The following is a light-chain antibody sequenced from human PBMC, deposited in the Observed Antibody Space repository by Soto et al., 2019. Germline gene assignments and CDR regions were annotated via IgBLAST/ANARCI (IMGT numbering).Light chain of an antibody. V-gene: IGKV3-15*01. CDR1: QSVSSN. CDR3: QQYNNWPPVT. Sequence: EIVMTQSPATLSVSPGERATLSCRASQSVSSNLAWYQQKPGQAPRLLIYGASTRATGIPARFSGSGSGTEFTLTVSSLQSEDFAVYYCQQYNNWPPVTFGPGTKVDIK. J-gene: IGKJ3*01. CDR2: GAS.